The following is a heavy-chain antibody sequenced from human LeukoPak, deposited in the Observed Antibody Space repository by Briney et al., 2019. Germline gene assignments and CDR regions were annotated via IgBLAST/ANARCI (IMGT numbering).Heavy chain of an antibody. V-gene: IGHV3-30-3*01. CDR3: ARDRVLFYGSQTVGQDNWFDP. CDR1: GFTFSSYS. CDR2: ILSDGSNK. D-gene: IGHD3-10*01. J-gene: IGHJ5*02. Sequence: GGSLRLSCTASGFTFSSYSMHWVRQAPGKGLEWVAVILSDGSNKNYAESVKGRFTISRDNSKNTLYLQMKSLRPEDTAVYYCARDRVLFYGSQTVGQDNWFDPWGQGTLVTVSS.